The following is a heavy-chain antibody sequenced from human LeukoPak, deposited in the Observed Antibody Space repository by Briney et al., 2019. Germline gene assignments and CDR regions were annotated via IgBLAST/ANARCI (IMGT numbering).Heavy chain of an antibody. CDR1: GGTFSSYT. V-gene: IGHV1-69*04. D-gene: IGHD2-15*01. J-gene: IGHJ5*02. CDR3: ARDRGCSGASCYPNWFYP. CDR2: IIPILGIA. Sequence: SSEKVSCKASGGTFSSYTISWVRQAPGQGLEWMGRIIPILGIANYAQKFQGRVTITADKSTSTAYMELSSLRSEHTAVYYCARDRGCSGASCYPNWFYPWAQGTLVTVSS.